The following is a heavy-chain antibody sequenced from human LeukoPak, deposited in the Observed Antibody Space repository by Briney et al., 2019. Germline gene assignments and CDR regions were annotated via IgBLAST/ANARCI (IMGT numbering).Heavy chain of an antibody. D-gene: IGHD2-21*01. J-gene: IGHJ5*02. CDR2: ISGSGGST. CDR3: AKDPYSTRAYNWFDP. Sequence: GGSLRLSCAASGFTFSSYAMSWVRQAPGKGLEWVSAISGSGGSTYYADSVKGRFTISRDNSKDTLYLQMNSLRAEDTAVYYCAKDPYSTRAYNWFDPWGQGTLVTVSS. V-gene: IGHV3-23*01. CDR1: GFTFSSYA.